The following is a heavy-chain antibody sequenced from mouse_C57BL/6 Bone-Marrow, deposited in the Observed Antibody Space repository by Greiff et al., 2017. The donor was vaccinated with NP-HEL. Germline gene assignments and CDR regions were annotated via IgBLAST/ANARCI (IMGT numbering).Heavy chain of an antibody. D-gene: IGHD2-1*01. J-gene: IGHJ4*01. V-gene: IGHV1-61*01. CDR2: VYPSDSET. Sequence: VQLQQPGAELVIPGSSVKLSCKASGYTFTSYWMDWVKQRPGTRVDGTGKVYPSDSETHYNQKFKDKATLTVDKSSSTAYMQLSSLTSEDSAVYYCVRCEYYGNYVDYAVDYWGQGTSVTVSS. CDR3: VRCEYYGNYVDYAVDY. CDR1: GYTFTSYW.